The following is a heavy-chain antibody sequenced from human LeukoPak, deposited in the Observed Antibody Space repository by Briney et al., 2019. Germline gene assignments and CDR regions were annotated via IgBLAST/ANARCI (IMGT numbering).Heavy chain of an antibody. J-gene: IGHJ6*02. D-gene: IGHD5/OR15-5a*01. CDR2: IIPILGIA. CDR3: ASVKSTRGDMDV. CDR1: GGTFSSYA. Sequence: ASVKVSCKASGGTFSSYAIGWVRQAPGQGLEWMGRIIPILGIANYAQKFQGRVTITADKSTSTAYMELSSLRSEDTAVYYCASVKSTRGDMDVWGQGTTVTVSS. V-gene: IGHV1-69*04.